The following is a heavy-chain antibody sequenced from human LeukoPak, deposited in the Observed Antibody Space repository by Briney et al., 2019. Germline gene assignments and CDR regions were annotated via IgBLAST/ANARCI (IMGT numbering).Heavy chain of an antibody. CDR1: GYRVTNYW. V-gene: IGHV5-51*01. Sequence: GESLKISCKASGYRVTNYWIGWVRQMPGKGLEWMWILYLGDSDIRYSPSFQGQVTILADKSISTAYLQWSSLKASDTAMYYCATWGGRGSSGYWDMDVWGKGTTVTVSS. CDR3: ATWGGRGSSGYWDMDV. J-gene: IGHJ6*03. D-gene: IGHD3-22*01. CDR2: LYLGDSDI.